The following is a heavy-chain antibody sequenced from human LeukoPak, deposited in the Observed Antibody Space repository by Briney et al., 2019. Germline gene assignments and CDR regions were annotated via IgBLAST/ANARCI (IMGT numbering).Heavy chain of an antibody. CDR1: GGSISSYY. J-gene: IGHJ5*02. CDR3: ARALYESGDFSGRWFDP. D-gene: IGHD4-17*01. CDR2: IYYSGST. Sequence: PSETLSLTCTVSGGSISSYYWSWIRQPPGKGLEWIGYIYYSGSTNYNPSLKSRVTISVDTSKNQFSLKLSSVTAADTAVYYCARALYESGDFSGRWFDPWGQGTLVTVSS. V-gene: IGHV4-59*01.